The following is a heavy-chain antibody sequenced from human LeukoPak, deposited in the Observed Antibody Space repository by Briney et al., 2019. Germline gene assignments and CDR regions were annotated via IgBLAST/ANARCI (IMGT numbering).Heavy chain of an antibody. CDR3: AKLGSQWLAFDY. CDR1: GFTFSDYY. CDR2: ISYSVTSM. V-gene: IGHV3-11*01. J-gene: IGHJ4*02. D-gene: IGHD6-19*01. Sequence: PGGSLRLSCAASGFTFSDYYMSWIRQAPGKGLEWVSYISYSVTSMYYADSVKGRFTISRDNAKNSLYLQMNSLRAEDTAVYYCAKLGSQWLAFDYWGQGTLVTVSS.